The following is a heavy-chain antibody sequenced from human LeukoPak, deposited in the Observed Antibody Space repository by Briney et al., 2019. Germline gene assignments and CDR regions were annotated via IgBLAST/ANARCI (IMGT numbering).Heavy chain of an antibody. Sequence: ASVKVSCKASGGTFSSYAISWVRQAPGQGLEWMGGIIPIFGTANYAQKFQGRVTITADKSTSTAYMELSSLRSEDTAVYYCARLSSHYGDYKVDPWGQGTLVTVSS. CDR3: ARLSSHYGDYKVDP. V-gene: IGHV1-69*06. CDR1: GGTFSSYA. CDR2: IIPIFGTA. D-gene: IGHD4-17*01. J-gene: IGHJ5*02.